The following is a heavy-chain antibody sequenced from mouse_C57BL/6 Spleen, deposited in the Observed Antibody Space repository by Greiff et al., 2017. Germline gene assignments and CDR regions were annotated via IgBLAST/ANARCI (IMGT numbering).Heavy chain of an antibody. CDR2: IYPGDGDT. D-gene: IGHD2-3*01. V-gene: IGHV1-82*01. Sequence: VQLQQSGPELVKPGASVKISCKASGYAFSSCWMNWVKQRPGKGLEWIGRIYPGDGDTNYNGKFKGKATLTADKSSSTAYMQLSSLTSEDSAVYFCARHDGSWFAYWGQGTLVTVSA. J-gene: IGHJ3*01. CDR1: GYAFSSCW. CDR3: ARHDGSWFAY.